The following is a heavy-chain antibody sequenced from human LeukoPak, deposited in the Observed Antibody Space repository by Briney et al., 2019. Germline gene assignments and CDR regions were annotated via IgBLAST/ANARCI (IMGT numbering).Heavy chain of an antibody. Sequence: SETLSLTCTVSGGSISSYYWSWIRQPPGKGLEWIGYIYYSGSTNYNPSLKSRVTISVDTSKNQFSLKLGSVTAADTAVYYCARDRCSGGSCSIDYWGQGTLVTVSS. CDR2: IYYSGST. J-gene: IGHJ4*02. CDR3: ARDRCSGGSCSIDY. D-gene: IGHD2-15*01. V-gene: IGHV4-59*01. CDR1: GGSISSYY.